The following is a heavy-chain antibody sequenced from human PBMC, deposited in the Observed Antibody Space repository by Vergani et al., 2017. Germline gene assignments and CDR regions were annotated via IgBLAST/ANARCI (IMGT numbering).Heavy chain of an antibody. CDR3: AKGGVGADTRYYYMDV. Sequence: EVQVVESGGGLVQPGGSLRLSCAASGFTFSSYAMSWVRQVPGKGLEWVSGISGSGGNTYYANSVKGRFTISRDNSKNTLYLQMNSLRADDTAVYYCAKGGVGADTRYYYMDVWGKGTTVTVSS. D-gene: IGHD1-26*01. V-gene: IGHV3-23*04. CDR2: ISGSGGNT. J-gene: IGHJ6*03. CDR1: GFTFSSYA.